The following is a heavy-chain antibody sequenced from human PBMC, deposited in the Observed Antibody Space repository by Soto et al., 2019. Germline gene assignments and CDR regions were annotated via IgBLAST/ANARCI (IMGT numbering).Heavy chain of an antibody. CDR1: GFTFSAHY. CDR3: ARFSGSYTRGLDY. D-gene: IGHD1-26*01. J-gene: IGHJ4*02. Sequence: EVQLVESGGGLVQPGGSLRLSCAASGFTFSAHYMDWVRQAPGKGLAWVGRSRNKANSYSTEYAASVKGRFTISRDESKNSLYLQMNSLKTEDTAVYYCARFSGSYTRGLDYWGQGTLVTVSS. V-gene: IGHV3-72*01. CDR2: SRNKANSYST.